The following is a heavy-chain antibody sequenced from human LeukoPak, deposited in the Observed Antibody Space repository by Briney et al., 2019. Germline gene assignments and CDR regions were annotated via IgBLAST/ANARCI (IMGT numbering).Heavy chain of an antibody. CDR1: GFTFSTYA. V-gene: IGHV3-23*01. J-gene: IGHJ4*02. D-gene: IGHD6-25*01. CDR3: AKSSGRGYYLFDY. Sequence: GGSLRLSCAGSGFTFSTYAMSWVRQAPGKGLEWVSFISDSGGRTYYADSVKGRFIISRDNSKNTLNLQMDSLRGEDTAVYYCAKSSGRGYYLFDYWGQGTLVTVSS. CDR2: ISDSGGRT.